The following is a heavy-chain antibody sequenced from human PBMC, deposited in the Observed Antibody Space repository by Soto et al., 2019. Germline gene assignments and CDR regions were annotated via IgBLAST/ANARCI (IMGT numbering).Heavy chain of an antibody. J-gene: IGHJ4*02. CDR3: ANGRAYCGGDCYRH. CDR1: GFTFSNYA. CDR2: ISGSGGST. D-gene: IGHD2-21*02. Sequence: ESGGGLVQPGGSLRLSCAASGFTFSNYAMNWVRQAPGKGLEWVSVISGSGGSTYYADSVKGRFTISRDNSKNTLYLQMNSLRADDTAVYYCANGRAYCGGDCYRHWGQGTLVTVSS. V-gene: IGHV3-23*01.